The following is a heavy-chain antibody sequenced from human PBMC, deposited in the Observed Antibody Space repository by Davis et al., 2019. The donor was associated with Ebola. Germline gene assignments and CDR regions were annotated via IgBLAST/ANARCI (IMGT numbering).Heavy chain of an antibody. CDR1: GFTFSSYA. J-gene: IGHJ4*02. Sequence: GESLKISCAASGFTFSSYAMHWVRQAPGKGLEWVAVISYDGSNKYYADSVKGRFTISRDNSKNTLYLQMNSLRAEDTAVYYCARDDSSSWYVVFDYWGQGTLVTVSS. CDR3: ARDDSSSWYVVFDY. CDR2: ISYDGSNK. V-gene: IGHV3-30-3*01. D-gene: IGHD6-13*01.